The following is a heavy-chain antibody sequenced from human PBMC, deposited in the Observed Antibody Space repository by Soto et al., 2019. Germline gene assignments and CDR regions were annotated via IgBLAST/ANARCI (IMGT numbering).Heavy chain of an antibody. CDR2: IYYSGST. Sequence: QVQLQESGPGLVKPSQTLSLTCTVSGGSISSGDYYWSWIRQPPGKGLEWIGYIYYSGSTYYNPSLTRRVTTSVDTSKNQFSLKLSSGTAADTAVYYCARVGGFGATTIDYWGQGTLVTVSS. V-gene: IGHV4-30-4*01. J-gene: IGHJ4*02. D-gene: IGHD3-10*01. CDR3: ARVGGFGATTIDY. CDR1: GGSISSGDYY.